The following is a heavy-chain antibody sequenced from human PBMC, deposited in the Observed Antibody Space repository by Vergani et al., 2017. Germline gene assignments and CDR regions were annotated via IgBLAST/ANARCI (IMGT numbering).Heavy chain of an antibody. CDR1: GFTVSSNY. D-gene: IGHD3-22*01. CDR3: ASSSGDSSGYNSHYYYYYYMDV. J-gene: IGHJ6*03. Sequence: EVQLVESGGGLIQPGGSLRLSCAASGFTVSSNYMSWVRQAPGKGLEWVSVIYSGGSTYYAASVKGRFTISRDNSKNTLYLQMNSLRAEDTAVYYCASSSGDSSGYNSHYYYYYYMDVWGKGTTVTVSS. V-gene: IGHV3-53*01. CDR2: IYSGGST.